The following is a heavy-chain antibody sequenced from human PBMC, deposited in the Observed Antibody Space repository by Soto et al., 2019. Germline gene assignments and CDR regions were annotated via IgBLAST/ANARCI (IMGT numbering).Heavy chain of an antibody. D-gene: IGHD3-16*01. V-gene: IGHV3-30*19. J-gene: IGHJ4*02. CDR3: ARWGTTGGLDV. Sequence: QVQLVESGGGVVQPGASLRLSCVGSGFTFRSYVIHWVRQAPGKGLEWVALTSYDGSNKYYDDSVKGRITISRDNSRNTVDLHMDSLRLEDTALYYCARWGTTGGLDVWGQGTLVSVSS. CDR1: GFTFRSYV. CDR2: TSYDGSNK.